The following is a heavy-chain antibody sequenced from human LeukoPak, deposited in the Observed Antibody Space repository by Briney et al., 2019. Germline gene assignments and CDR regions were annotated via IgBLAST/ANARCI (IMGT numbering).Heavy chain of an antibody. D-gene: IGHD5-12*01. CDR2: ISGSGGST. CDR3: AKTGSGYYYFDY. J-gene: IGHJ4*02. V-gene: IGHV3-23*01. CDR1: GFTFNSYA. Sequence: PGGSLRLSCAASGFTFNSYAMSWVRQAPEKGLEWVSTISGSGGSTYYADSVKGRFTISGDNSKNTLYLQMNSLRAEDTAVYYCAKTGSGYYYFDYWGQGTLVTVSS.